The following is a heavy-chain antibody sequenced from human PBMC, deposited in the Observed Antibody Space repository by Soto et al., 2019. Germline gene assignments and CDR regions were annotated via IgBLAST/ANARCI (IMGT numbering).Heavy chain of an antibody. CDR2: MNPNSGNT. J-gene: IGHJ5*02. Sequence: QVQLVQSGAEVKKPGASVKVSCKAFGYTFTSYDINWVRQATGQGLEWMGWMNPNSGNTGYAQKFQGRVTMTRNTSISTAYMELSSLRSEDTAVYYCARERTGTTSNWFDPWGQGTLVTVSS. CDR3: ARERTGTTSNWFDP. V-gene: IGHV1-8*01. CDR1: GYTFTSYD. D-gene: IGHD1-7*01.